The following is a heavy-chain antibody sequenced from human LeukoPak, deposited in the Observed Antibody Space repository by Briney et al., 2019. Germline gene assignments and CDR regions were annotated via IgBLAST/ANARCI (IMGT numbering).Heavy chain of an antibody. J-gene: IGHJ5*02. CDR1: GYSFTSYW. CDR3: ARSGVVVPAAIRGEIPNWFDP. CDR2: IYPGDSDT. Sequence: GESLKISCKGSGYSFTSYWIGWVRQMPGKGLEWMGIIYPGDSDTRYSPSFQGQVTISVDKSISTAYLQWSSLKASDTAMYYCARSGVVVPAAIRGEIPNWFDPWGQGTLVTVSS. D-gene: IGHD2-2*02. V-gene: IGHV5-51*01.